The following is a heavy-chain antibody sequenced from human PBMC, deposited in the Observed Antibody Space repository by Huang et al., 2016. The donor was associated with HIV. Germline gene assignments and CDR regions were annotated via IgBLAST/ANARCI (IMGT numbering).Heavy chain of an antibody. CDR1: RYTFTDSN. Sequence: QVQLVQSGAEVKNPGASVRVSCKASRYTFTDSNIPWVRQAPGQGLEWMGWINPKRGGKIYAQRFQGRVTMTRDTTISTVHMDLRRIQSDDTAVYFCARDLSFGSSTSPADWGQGTLVTVSS. CDR2: INPKRGGK. D-gene: IGHD6-6*01. J-gene: IGHJ4*02. CDR3: ARDLSFGSSTSPAD. V-gene: IGHV1-2*02.